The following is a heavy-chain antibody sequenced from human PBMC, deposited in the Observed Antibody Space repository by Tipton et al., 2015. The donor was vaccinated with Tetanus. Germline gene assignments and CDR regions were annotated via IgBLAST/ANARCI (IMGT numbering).Heavy chain of an antibody. CDR1: GYTFTSYG. CDR3: ARTQRSYYYYYGMDV. CDR2: ISPYNGNT. V-gene: IGHV1-18*01. D-gene: IGHD2-15*01. Sequence: QLVQSGAEVKKPGASVKVSCKASGYTFTSYGISWVRQAPGQGLEWLGWISPYNGNTNYAQKLQGRVTMTTDTSTSTAYMERRSLRADDTAVYYGARTQRSYYYYYGMDVWGQGTTVTVSS. J-gene: IGHJ6*02.